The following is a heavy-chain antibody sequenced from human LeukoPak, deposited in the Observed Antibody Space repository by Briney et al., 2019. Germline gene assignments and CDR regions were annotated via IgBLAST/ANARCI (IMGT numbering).Heavy chain of an antibody. D-gene: IGHD3-22*01. CDR1: GDSVSSNSAA. Sequence: SQTLSLTCAISGDSVSSNSAAWNWIRQSPSRGLEGLGRTYYRSKWYNDYAVSVKSRITINPDTSKNQFSLQLNSVTPEDTAVYYCARAPSYDSSGYYPRYYYYYMDVWGKGTTVTVSS. CDR3: ARAPSYDSSGYYPRYYYYYMDV. V-gene: IGHV6-1*01. CDR2: TYYRSKWYN. J-gene: IGHJ6*03.